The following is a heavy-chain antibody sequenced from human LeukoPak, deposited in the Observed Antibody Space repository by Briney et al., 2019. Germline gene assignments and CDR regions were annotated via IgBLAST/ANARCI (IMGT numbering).Heavy chain of an antibody. CDR3: ARDWSHGSESRQSPADV. Sequence: GGSLRLSCAASGFTFSDYYMSWIRQAPGKGLEGVSYITGSGSTIYYADSVKGRFTTSRDNAKNSLYLQMNSLRAEDTAVYYCARDWSHGSESRQSPADVWGKGATVTVSS. V-gene: IGHV3-11*04. CDR1: GFTFSDYY. D-gene: IGHD3-10*01. J-gene: IGHJ6*04. CDR2: ITGSGSTI.